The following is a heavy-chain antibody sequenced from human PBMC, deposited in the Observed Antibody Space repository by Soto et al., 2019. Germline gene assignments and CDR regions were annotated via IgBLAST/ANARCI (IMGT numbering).Heavy chain of an antibody. Sequence: GGSLRLSCAASGFTFSSYGMHWVRQAPGKGLEWVAVISYDGSNKYYADSVKGRLTISRDNSKNTLYLQMNSLRAEDTAVYYCAKVTLWLTVTSPDYWGQGTLVTVSS. J-gene: IGHJ4*02. CDR1: GFTFSSYG. CDR3: AKVTLWLTVTSPDY. V-gene: IGHV3-30*18. CDR2: ISYDGSNK. D-gene: IGHD4-17*01.